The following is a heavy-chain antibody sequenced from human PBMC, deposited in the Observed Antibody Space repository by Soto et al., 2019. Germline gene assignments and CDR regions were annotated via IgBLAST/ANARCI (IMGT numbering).Heavy chain of an antibody. V-gene: IGHV4-61*08. Sequence: SLTCSVSGDSVSSGVYYWSWIRQPPGKGLEWIGCISHSGTTKYNPSLKNPVTIAVDTSKNQFSLKLSFVTAADTAVYFCARVSLYYDNSGYAVGRFDPWGQGTPVTVS. D-gene: IGHD3-22*01. CDR2: ISHSGTT. J-gene: IGHJ5*02. CDR3: ARVSLYYDNSGYAVGRFDP. CDR1: GDSVSSGVYY.